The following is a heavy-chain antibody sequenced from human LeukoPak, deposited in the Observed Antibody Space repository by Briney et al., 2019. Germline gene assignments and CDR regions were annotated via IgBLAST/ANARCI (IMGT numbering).Heavy chain of an antibody. J-gene: IGHJ4*02. CDR3: ASRGG. CDR1: GFSISSYW. V-gene: IGHV3-7*03. CDR2: IKQDGSEK. Sequence: GGSLRLSCAASGFSISSYWMNWVRQAPGEGLEWVANIKQDGSEKYYVDSVKGRFTISRDNVKNSLYLQMNSLRAEDTAVYHCASRGGWGQGTLVTVSS.